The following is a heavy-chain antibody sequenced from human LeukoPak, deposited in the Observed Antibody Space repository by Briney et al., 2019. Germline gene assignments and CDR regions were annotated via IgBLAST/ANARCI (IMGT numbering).Heavy chain of an antibody. J-gene: IGHJ6*03. CDR1: GASFSSYY. CDR3: ARAPRDRGYCGATSCFEYMDV. D-gene: IGHD2-2*01. V-gene: IGHV4-59*01. CDR2: IFYNGNA. Sequence: SETLSLTCTVSGASFSSYYWSWLRQPPGKGLEWIAYIFYNGNAKYNPSLKSRVTISVDTSKTQFSLKVTSVTAADTAVYYCARAPRDRGYCGATSCFEYMDVWGRGTTVTISS.